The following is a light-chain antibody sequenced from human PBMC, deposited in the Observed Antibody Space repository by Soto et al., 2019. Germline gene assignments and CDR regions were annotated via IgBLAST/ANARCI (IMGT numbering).Light chain of an antibody. J-gene: IGLJ1*01. Sequence: QSALTQPASVSGSPGQSITISCTGTSSDVGGYNYVSWYQQHPSKAPKLMIYDVSNRPSGVSNRFSGSKSGNTASLTISGLQAEDKADYYCTSFTSGSTPYVFGTGTKLTVL. CDR2: DVS. CDR3: TSFTSGSTPYV. V-gene: IGLV2-14*01. CDR1: SSDVGGYNY.